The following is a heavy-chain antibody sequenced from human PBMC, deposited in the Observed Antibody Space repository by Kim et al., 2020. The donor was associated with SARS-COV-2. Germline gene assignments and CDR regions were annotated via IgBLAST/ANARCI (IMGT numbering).Heavy chain of an antibody. V-gene: IGHV3-30-3*01. CDR3: AREGRPYGLDV. CDR1: GFRFNSYA. CDR2: ISYDGSIK. J-gene: IGHJ6*02. Sequence: GGSLRLSCAASGFRFNSYAMHWARQSPGKGLEWLAAISYDGSIKYYEDSVKGRFTISRDNSKNTLYVQLNSLTGDDTAVYYCAREGRPYGLDVWGQGTTVTVSS.